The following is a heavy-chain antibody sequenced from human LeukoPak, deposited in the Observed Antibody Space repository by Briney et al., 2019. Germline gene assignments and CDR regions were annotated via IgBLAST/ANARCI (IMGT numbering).Heavy chain of an antibody. Sequence: PGGSLRLSCAASGFTFSSYAMSWVRQAPGKGLEWVSAISGSGGSTYYADSVKGRFTISRDNSKNTLYLQMNSLRAEDTAVYYCAKAVWSGYPFLGAYMDVWGKGTMVTVSS. CDR1: GFTFSSYA. CDR3: AKAVWSGYPFLGAYMDV. CDR2: ISGSGGST. J-gene: IGHJ6*03. D-gene: IGHD3-3*01. V-gene: IGHV3-23*01.